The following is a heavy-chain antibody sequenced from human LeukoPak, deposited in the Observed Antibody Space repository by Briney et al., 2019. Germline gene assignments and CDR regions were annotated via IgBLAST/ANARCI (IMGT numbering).Heavy chain of an antibody. J-gene: IGHJ3*02. V-gene: IGHV5-51*01. CDR3: ARHKTLSQYYYDSSGYLDAFDI. Sequence: GESLKISCKGSGYSFTSYWIGWVRPMLGKGLEWMGIIYPGNSDTRYSPSFQGQVTISADKSISTAYLQWSSLKASDTAMYYCARHKTLSQYYYDSSGYLDAFDIWGQGTMVTVSS. CDR2: IYPGNSDT. D-gene: IGHD3-22*01. CDR1: GYSFTSYW.